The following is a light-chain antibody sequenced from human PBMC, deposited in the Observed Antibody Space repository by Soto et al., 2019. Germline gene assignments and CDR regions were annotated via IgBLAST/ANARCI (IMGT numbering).Light chain of an antibody. CDR3: GVWDSSLNGKV. V-gene: IGLV1-51*01. CDR1: SSNIGEDY. CDR2: ESS. J-gene: IGLJ3*02. Sequence: QSVLTQPPSISAAPAQTVTISCSGSSSNIGEDYVAWYQQVPGTAPKLIIFESSKRLPGIPDRFSGSRSGTSATLVITGLQTGDEADYYCGVWDSSLNGKVFGGGTKVTVL.